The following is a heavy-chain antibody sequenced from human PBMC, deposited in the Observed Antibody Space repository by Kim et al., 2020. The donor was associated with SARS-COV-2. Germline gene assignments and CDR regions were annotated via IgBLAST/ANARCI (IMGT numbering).Heavy chain of an antibody. D-gene: IGHD3-16*01. CDR2: ISQSGRA. J-gene: IGHJ2*01. CDR3: TRVRSAGGPVGGYF. V-gene: IGHV4-34*01. Sequence: SETLSLTCAIYGESISSSFWAWIRQSQGTRMEWIGEISQSGRANYNPSLKSRVSLSLDTSSKHFSLRLNSVTAAATAVSFCTRVRSAGGPVGGYF. CDR1: GESISSSF.